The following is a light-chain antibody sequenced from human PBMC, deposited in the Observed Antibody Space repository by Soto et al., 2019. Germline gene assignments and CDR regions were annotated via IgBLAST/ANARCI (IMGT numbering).Light chain of an antibody. CDR3: QQYGSSRIT. Sequence: DIQRTQSKSSLSASVGDRVTITCRAGQSISSYLNWYQQKPGKAPKLLIYAASSLQSGVPSRFSGSGSGPDFTLTISRLEPEDFAVYYCQQYGSSRITFGQGTRLEI. CDR2: AAS. CDR1: QSISSY. V-gene: IGKV1-39*01. J-gene: IGKJ5*01.